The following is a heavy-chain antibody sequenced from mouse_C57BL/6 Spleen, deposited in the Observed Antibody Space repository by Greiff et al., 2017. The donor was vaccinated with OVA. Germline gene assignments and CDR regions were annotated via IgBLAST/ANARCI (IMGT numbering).Heavy chain of an antibody. D-gene: IGHD1-1*02. CDR1: GYTFTSYW. CDR2: IDPSDSYP. CDR3: ASGGVAMDY. V-gene: IGHV1-59*01. Sequence: QVQLQQPGAELVRPGTSVKLSCKASGYTFTSYWMHWVKQRPGQGLEWIGVIDPSDSYPNYNQKFKGKATLTVDTSSSTAYMQLSSLTSEDAAVDYCASGGVAMDYWGQGTSVTVSS. J-gene: IGHJ4*01.